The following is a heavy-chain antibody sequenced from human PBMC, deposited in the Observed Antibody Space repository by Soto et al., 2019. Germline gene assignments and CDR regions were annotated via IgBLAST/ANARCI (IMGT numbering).Heavy chain of an antibody. V-gene: IGHV4-4*07. CDR1: GGSISSYY. CDR2: IYTSGST. CDR3: ARDSGLPYYDSSGYRREGENWFDP. D-gene: IGHD3-22*01. Sequence: SETLSLTCTVSGGSISSYYWSWIRQPAGKGLEWIGRIYTSGSTNYNPSLKSRVTMSVDTSKNQFSLKLSSVTAADTAVYYCARDSGLPYYDSSGYRREGENWFDPWGQGTLVTVSS. J-gene: IGHJ5*02.